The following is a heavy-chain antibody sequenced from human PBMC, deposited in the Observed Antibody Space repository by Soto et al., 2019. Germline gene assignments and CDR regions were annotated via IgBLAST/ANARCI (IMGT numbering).Heavy chain of an antibody. V-gene: IGHV4-31*03. Sequence: QVQLQESGPGLVKPSQTLSLTCTVSGGSISSGGYYWSWIRQHPGKGLEWIGYIYYSGSTYYNPSLKSRVTISVDTSKNQFSLKRSSVTAADTAVYYCARMTYCGGDCSEYFQHWGQGTLVTVSS. CDR3: ARMTYCGGDCSEYFQH. J-gene: IGHJ1*01. CDR2: IYYSGST. D-gene: IGHD2-21*01. CDR1: GGSISSGGYY.